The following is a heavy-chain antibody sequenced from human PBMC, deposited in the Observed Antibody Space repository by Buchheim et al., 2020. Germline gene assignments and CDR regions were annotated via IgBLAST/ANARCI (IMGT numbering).Heavy chain of an antibody. CDR3: AKRPGDGYNS. J-gene: IGHJ4*02. CDR1: GFTFSSYG. V-gene: IGHV3-30*18. CDR2: ISYDGSNK. Sequence: QVQLVESGGGVVQPGRSLRLSCAASGFTFSSYGMHWVRQAPGKGLEWVAVISYDGSNKYYADSVKGRFTICRDNSKNTMYLQMNSLRAEDTAVHYCAKRPGDGYNSWGQGTL. D-gene: IGHD5-24*01.